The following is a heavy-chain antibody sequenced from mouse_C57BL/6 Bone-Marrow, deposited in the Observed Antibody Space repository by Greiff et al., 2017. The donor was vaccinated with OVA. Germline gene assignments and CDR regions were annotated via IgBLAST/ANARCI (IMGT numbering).Heavy chain of an antibody. V-gene: IGHV1-82*01. Sequence: QVQLKQSGPELVKPGASVKISCTASGYAFSSSWMNWVKQRPGKGLEWLGRIYPGDGDTNYNGKFKGKATLTADKSSSTAYMQLSSLTSEDSAVYFCARGYGSSYAWFAYWGQGTLVTVSA. CDR1: GYAFSSSW. J-gene: IGHJ3*01. CDR2: IYPGDGDT. CDR3: ARGYGSSYAWFAY. D-gene: IGHD1-1*01.